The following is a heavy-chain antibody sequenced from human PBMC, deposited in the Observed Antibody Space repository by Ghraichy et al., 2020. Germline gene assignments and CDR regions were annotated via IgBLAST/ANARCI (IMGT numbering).Heavy chain of an antibody. J-gene: IGHJ3*02. CDR2: IYYSGST. V-gene: IGHV4-39*01. Sequence: SETLSLTCTVSGGSISSNSYYRGWIRQPPGKGLEWIGSIYYSGSTYYNPSLKSRVTISVDTSKNQFSLKLSSVTAADTAVYYCAKGAIRATLDAFDIWGQGTMVTVSS. D-gene: IGHD3-10*01. CDR1: GGSISSNSYY. CDR3: AKGAIRATLDAFDI.